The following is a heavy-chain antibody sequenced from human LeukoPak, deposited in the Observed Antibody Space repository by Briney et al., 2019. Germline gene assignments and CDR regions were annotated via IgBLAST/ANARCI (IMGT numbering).Heavy chain of an antibody. Sequence: ASVKVSCKASGYTFTSYSINWVRQAPGQGLEWMVWISAYNGNTNYAQKFQGRVTMTRDMSTSTDYMELSSLRSEDTAIYYCARDNSVGDNAWWFDPWGQGTLVTVSS. CDR1: GYTFTSYS. J-gene: IGHJ5*02. D-gene: IGHD1-26*01. V-gene: IGHV1-18*01. CDR2: ISAYNGNT. CDR3: ARDNSVGDNAWWFDP.